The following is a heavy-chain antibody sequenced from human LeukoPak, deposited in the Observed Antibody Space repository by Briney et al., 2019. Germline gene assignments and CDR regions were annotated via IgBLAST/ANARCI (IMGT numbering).Heavy chain of an antibody. J-gene: IGHJ4*02. V-gene: IGHV4-59*01. Sequence: PSETLSLTCTVSGGSISSYYWSWIRQPPGKGLEWMGYIYYSGSTNYNPSLKSRGTISVDTSKNQSSLKLSSVTAADTAVYDCSTVPHFGEELSFDYWGQGTLVTVSS. D-gene: IGHD3-16*01. CDR2: IYYSGST. CDR3: STVPHFGEELSFDY. CDR1: GGSISSYY.